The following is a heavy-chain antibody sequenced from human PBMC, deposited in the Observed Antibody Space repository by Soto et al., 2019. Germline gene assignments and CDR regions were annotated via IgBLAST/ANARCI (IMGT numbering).Heavy chain of an antibody. CDR1: GGSISSYY. CDR2: IYYSGST. V-gene: IGHV4-59*08. Sequence: SETLSLTCTVSGGSISSYYWSWIRQPPGKGLEWIGYIYYSGSTNYNPSLKSRVTISVDTSKNQFSLKLSSVTAADTAVYYCARVVAAISVAFDIWGQGTMVNVSS. D-gene: IGHD2-15*01. CDR3: ARVVAAISVAFDI. J-gene: IGHJ3*02.